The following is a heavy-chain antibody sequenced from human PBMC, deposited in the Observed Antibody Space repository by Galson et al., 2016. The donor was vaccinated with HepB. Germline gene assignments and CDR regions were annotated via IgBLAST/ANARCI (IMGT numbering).Heavy chain of an antibody. CDR2: IHHTGTS. D-gene: IGHD5-24*01. V-gene: IGHV4-31*11. J-gene: IGHJ3*01. CDR1: GTSITSAAYY. CDR3: ARTSRAYNSNAFDL. Sequence: TLSLTCAVSGTSITSAAYYWSWIRRHPGRGLEWIAYIHHTGTSQHNPSLKSRITISLDTSKNQFSLKLISVNVADTALYYCARTSRAYNSNAFDLWGQGTLVTVSS.